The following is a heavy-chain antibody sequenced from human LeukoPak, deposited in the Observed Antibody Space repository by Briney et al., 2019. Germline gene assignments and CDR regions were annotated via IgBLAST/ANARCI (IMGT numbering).Heavy chain of an antibody. CDR2: VHLVGRT. Sequence: SETLSLTCDGSGGSVTSTNWWTWFRQPPGKGLELIGAVHLVGRTNYNQTLKSPVVMSPDLPENNICLNMTSVNAADTAVCYTAREGGIYRRLDYSGQGTLVTVSS. D-gene: IGHD1-14*01. CDR3: AREGGIYRRLDY. CDR1: GGSVTSTNW. V-gene: IGHV4-4*02. J-gene: IGHJ4*02.